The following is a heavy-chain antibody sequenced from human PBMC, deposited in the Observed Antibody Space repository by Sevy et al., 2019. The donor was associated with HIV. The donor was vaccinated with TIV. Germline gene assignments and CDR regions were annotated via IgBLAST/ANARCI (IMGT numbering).Heavy chain of an antibody. V-gene: IGHV4-30-2*01. D-gene: IGHD6-13*01. CDR2: IYHSGST. Sequence: SETLSLTCAVSGGSISSGGYSWSWIRQPPGKGLEWIGYIYHSGSTYYNPSLKSRVTISVDRYKNQFSLKLSSVSTAETTVDYCARAGSAAAVDGFDYWGQGTLVTVSS. J-gene: IGHJ4*02. CDR1: GGSISSGGYS. CDR3: ARAGSAAAVDGFDY.